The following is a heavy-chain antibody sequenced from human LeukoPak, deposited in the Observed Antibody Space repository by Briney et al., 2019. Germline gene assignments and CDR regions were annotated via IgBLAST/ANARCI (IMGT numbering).Heavy chain of an antibody. CDR3: ARDLRFCPADY. V-gene: IGHV3-7*05. Sequence: GGSLRLSCEASGFTFSSYWMTWVRQAPGKGLEWVANIKEDGSVKACVDSVKGRFTISRDNAKNSLYLQMNSLRAEDTAVYYCARDLRFCPADYWGQGTLVTVSS. CDR2: IKEDGSVK. CDR1: GFTFSSYW. J-gene: IGHJ4*02.